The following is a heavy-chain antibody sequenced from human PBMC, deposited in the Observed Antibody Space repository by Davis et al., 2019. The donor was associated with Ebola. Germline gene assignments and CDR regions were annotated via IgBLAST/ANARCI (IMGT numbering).Heavy chain of an antibody. Sequence: GGSLRLSCAASGFTFSSYAMSWVRQAPGTGLEWVSVISGSGGSTYCADSVRGRFTISRDNSKNTLFLQMNTLRAEDAAVYYCAGGTRSGWHLEYWGQGTLVTVSS. J-gene: IGHJ4*02. CDR2: ISGSGGST. V-gene: IGHV3-23*01. CDR1: GFTFSSYA. D-gene: IGHD6-19*01. CDR3: AGGTRSGWHLEY.